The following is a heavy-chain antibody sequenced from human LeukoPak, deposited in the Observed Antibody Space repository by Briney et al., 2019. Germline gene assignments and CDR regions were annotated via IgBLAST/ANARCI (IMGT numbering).Heavy chain of an antibody. Sequence: GASVKVSCKASGYSFTRYGIRWVRQAPGQGLEWMGWISPYNGNTDYVQKFQGRVTMTTDTSTSTVYMELRSLRSDDTAVYYCARVGPFTQPYYFDYWGQGTLVTVSS. CDR1: GYSFTRYG. J-gene: IGHJ4*02. CDR3: ARVGPFTQPYYFDY. CDR2: ISPYNGNT. V-gene: IGHV1-18*01.